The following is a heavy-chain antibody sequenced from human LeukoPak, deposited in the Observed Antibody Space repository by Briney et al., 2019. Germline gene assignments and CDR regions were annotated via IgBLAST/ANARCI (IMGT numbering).Heavy chain of an antibody. CDR2: ISGYNGNT. V-gene: IGHV1-18*01. Sequence: ASVKVSCKASGYSFTSYGISWVRQAPGQGLEWMGWISGYNGNTKYAQKLQGRVTMTTDTSTSTDCMELRSLRSDDTAVYYCARGGPYSSSTPSKDYWGQGTLVTVSS. CDR1: GYSFTSYG. CDR3: ARGGPYSSSTPSKDY. D-gene: IGHD6-13*01. J-gene: IGHJ4*02.